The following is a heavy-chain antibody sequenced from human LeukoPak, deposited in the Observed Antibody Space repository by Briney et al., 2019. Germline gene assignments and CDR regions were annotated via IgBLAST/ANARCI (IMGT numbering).Heavy chain of an antibody. V-gene: IGHV4-4*07. D-gene: IGHD5-12*01. CDR3: ATEPSGYDTGWFDP. Sequence: SETLSLTCTVSGGSISSYYWSWIRQPAGKGLECIGRIYTSGSTNYNPSLKSRVTMSVDTSKNQFSLKLSSVTAADTAVYYCATEPSGYDTGWFDPWGPGTLVTVSS. CDR2: IYTSGST. CDR1: GGSISSYY. J-gene: IGHJ5*02.